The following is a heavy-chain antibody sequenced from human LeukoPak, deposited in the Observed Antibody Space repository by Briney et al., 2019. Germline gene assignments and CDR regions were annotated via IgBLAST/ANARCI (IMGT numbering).Heavy chain of an antibody. CDR1: GGSISSSSYY. CDR3: ARLGWYPYYMDV. D-gene: IGHD2-15*01. V-gene: IGHV4-39*07. Sequence: PSETLSLTCTVSGGSISSSSYYWGWIRQPPGKGLEWIGSIYYSGSTNYNPSLKSRVTISVNTSKNQFSLKLSSVTAADTAVYYCARLGWYPYYMDVWGKGTTVTISS. CDR2: IYYSGST. J-gene: IGHJ6*03.